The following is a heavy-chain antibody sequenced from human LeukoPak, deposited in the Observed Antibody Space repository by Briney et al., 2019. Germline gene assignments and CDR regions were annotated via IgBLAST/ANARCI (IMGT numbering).Heavy chain of an antibody. CDR1: GYTFTSYG. CDR3: ARGHSGYYDSSGLDY. Sequence: ASVKVSCKASGYTFTSYGISWVRQAPGQGLEWMGWISAYNGNTNYAQKLQGRVTMATDTSTSTAYMELRSLRSDDTAVYYCARGHSGYYDSSGLDYWGQGTLVTVSS. V-gene: IGHV1-18*01. D-gene: IGHD3-22*01. CDR2: ISAYNGNT. J-gene: IGHJ4*02.